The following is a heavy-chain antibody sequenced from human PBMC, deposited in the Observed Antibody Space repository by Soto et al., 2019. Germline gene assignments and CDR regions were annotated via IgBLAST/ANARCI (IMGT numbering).Heavy chain of an antibody. Sequence: EVQLVESGGGLVQPGGSLRLSCAASGFTFSSYAMHWVRQAPGKGLEYVSAISSNGGSTYYANSVKGRFTISRDNSKNTLYLQMGSLRAEDMAVYYCARDCSSTSCYHPADAFDIWGQGTMVTVSS. CDR2: ISSNGGST. CDR3: ARDCSSTSCYHPADAFDI. D-gene: IGHD2-2*01. J-gene: IGHJ3*02. CDR1: GFTFSSYA. V-gene: IGHV3-64*01.